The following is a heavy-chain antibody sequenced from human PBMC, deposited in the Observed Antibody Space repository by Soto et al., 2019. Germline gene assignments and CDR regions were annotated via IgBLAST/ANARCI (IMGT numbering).Heavy chain of an antibody. CDR2: ISGSGSYI. Sequence: PGGSLRLSCAASGFTFSSYAMSLVRQAPGKGLEWVSGISGSGSYIYYADSVKGRFIISRDNAKNSLYLQMNSLRAEDTAVYYCTSTMAGAFDIWGQGTMVTVSS. D-gene: IGHD3-10*01. CDR3: TSTMAGAFDI. J-gene: IGHJ3*02. CDR1: GFTFSSYA. V-gene: IGHV3-21*01.